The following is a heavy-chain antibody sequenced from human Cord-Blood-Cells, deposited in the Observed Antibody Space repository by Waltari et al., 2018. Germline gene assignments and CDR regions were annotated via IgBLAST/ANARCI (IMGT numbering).Heavy chain of an antibody. CDR1: GFAFGIYP. V-gene: IGHV3-23*01. J-gene: IGHJ4*02. D-gene: IGHD3-3*01. CDR3: AKDLNYDFWSGYGY. Sequence: EVQLLESGGGLVQPGGSLGLSCAAPGFAFGIYPVSWVRQAPGKGLEWVSAISGSCGSTYYADSVKGRFTISRDNSKNTLYLQMNSLRAEDTAVYYCAKDLNYDFWSGYGYWGQGTLVTVSS. CDR2: ISGSCGST.